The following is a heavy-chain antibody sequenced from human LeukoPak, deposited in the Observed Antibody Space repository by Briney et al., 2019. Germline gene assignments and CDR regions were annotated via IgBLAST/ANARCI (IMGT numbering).Heavy chain of an antibody. Sequence: GGSLRLSCAASGFTFSSYAMSWVRQAPGKGLEWVSAISGSGGSTYYADSVKGWFTISRDNSKNTLYLQMNSLRAEDTAVYYCAKDHDILTGYYMGAFDIWGQGTMVTVSS. CDR2: ISGSGGST. D-gene: IGHD3-9*01. CDR1: GFTFSSYA. CDR3: AKDHDILTGYYMGAFDI. J-gene: IGHJ3*02. V-gene: IGHV3-23*01.